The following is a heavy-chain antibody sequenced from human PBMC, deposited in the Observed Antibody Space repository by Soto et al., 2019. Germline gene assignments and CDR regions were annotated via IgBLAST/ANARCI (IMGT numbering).Heavy chain of an antibody. Sequence: PSETLSLTCAVYGGSFSGYYWSWIRQPPGKGLEWIGEINHSGSTNYNPSLKSRVTISVDTSKNQFSLKLSSVTAADTAVYYCARRMVTKPFDYWGQGTLVTVSS. CDR1: GGSFSGYY. D-gene: IGHD2-21*02. CDR2: INHSGST. J-gene: IGHJ4*02. V-gene: IGHV4-34*01. CDR3: ARRMVTKPFDY.